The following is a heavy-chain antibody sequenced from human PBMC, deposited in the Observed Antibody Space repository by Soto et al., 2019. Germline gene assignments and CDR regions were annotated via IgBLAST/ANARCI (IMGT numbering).Heavy chain of an antibody. CDR1: GFIFNSRY. CDR3: ARVDIVSYDY. D-gene: IGHD1-26*01. J-gene: IGHJ4*02. CDR2: INQDGSDK. Sequence: EVQLVESGGGVVQPGGSLRLSCAASGFIFNSRYMSWVRQAPGKGLEWVANINQDGSDKRCVDSVKGRFTISRDNARNSLYLQMNSLRVEDTAVYYCARVDIVSYDYWGQGAPVAVSS. V-gene: IGHV3-7*01.